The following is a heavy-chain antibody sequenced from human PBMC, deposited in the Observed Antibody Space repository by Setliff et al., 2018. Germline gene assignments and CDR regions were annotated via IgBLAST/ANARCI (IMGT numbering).Heavy chain of an antibody. CDR3: AKDPQIRFLEWLSRVYFDY. Sequence: ESLKISCAASGFTFSSYAMSWVRQAPGKGLEWVSAISGSGGSTYYADSAKGQFTISRDNSKNTLYLQMNSLRAEDTAVYYCAKDPQIRFLEWLSRVYFDYWGQGTLVTVSS. CDR2: ISGSGGST. D-gene: IGHD3-3*01. J-gene: IGHJ4*02. CDR1: GFTFSSYA. V-gene: IGHV3-23*01.